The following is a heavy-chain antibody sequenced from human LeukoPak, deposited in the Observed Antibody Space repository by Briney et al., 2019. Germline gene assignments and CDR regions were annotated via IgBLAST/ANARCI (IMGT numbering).Heavy chain of an antibody. V-gene: IGHV3-30*04. CDR1: GFTFSSYA. D-gene: IGHD1-26*01. Sequence: GGSLRLSCAASGFTFSSYAMHWVRQAPGKGLEWVAVISYDGSNKYYADSVKGRFTISRDNSKNTLYLQMNGLRAEDTAVYYCARTSPIGKYYFDYWGQGTLVTVSS. J-gene: IGHJ4*02. CDR3: ARTSPIGKYYFDY. CDR2: ISYDGSNK.